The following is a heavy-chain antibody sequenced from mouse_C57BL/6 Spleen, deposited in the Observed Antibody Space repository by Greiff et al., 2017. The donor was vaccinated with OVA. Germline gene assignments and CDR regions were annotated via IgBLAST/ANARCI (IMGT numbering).Heavy chain of an antibody. CDR3: ARGGYAIPWFAY. J-gene: IGHJ3*01. V-gene: IGHV1-54*01. CDR2: INPGSGGT. CDR1: GYAFTNYL. Sequence: VQLQQSGAELVRPGTSVTVSCKASGYAFTNYLIEWVKQRPGQGLEWIGVINPGSGGTNYNEKFKGKATLTADKSSSTAYMQLSSLTSEDSAVYFCARGGYAIPWFAYWGQGTLVTVSA. D-gene: IGHD2-2*01.